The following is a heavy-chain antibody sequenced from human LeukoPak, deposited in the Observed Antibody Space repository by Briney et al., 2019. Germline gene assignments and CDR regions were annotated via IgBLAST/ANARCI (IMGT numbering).Heavy chain of an antibody. CDR2: IWYDGSNK. D-gene: IGHD3-16*01. J-gene: IGHJ4*02. CDR3: ARLGSRWSFDY. CDR1: GFTFSSYG. Sequence: GGSLRLSCAASGFTFSSYGMEWVRQAPGKRLEWVAVIWYDGSNKYYGDSVKGRFTISRDNSKNTVSLQMNSLRAEDTAVYYCARLGSRWSFDYWGQGTLVTVSS. V-gene: IGHV3-33*01.